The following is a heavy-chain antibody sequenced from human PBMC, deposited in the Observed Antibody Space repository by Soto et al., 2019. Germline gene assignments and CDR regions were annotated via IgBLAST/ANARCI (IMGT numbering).Heavy chain of an antibody. Sequence: GGSLSLSCAASGFTFSNFGMSWVRQAPGKGLEWVSVISASGDATYYAASVKGRFTLSRDNSKNTLYLQMNSLTVADTAVYYCASGNAWEVLLAYWGQGTLVTVSS. CDR3: ASGNAWEVLLAY. J-gene: IGHJ4*02. CDR2: ISASGDAT. V-gene: IGHV3-23*01. D-gene: IGHD1-26*01. CDR1: GFTFSNFG.